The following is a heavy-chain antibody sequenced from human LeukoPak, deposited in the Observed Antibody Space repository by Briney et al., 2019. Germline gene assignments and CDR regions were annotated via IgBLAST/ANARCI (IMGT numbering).Heavy chain of an antibody. CDR2: INADNGDT. CDR3: AREMERGYFGY. CDR1: GYTLSSYA. D-gene: IGHD1-1*01. V-gene: IGHV1-3*01. Sequence: GASVKVSCKASGYTLSSYALHWVRQAPGQRLEWMGWINADNGDTKYLQKYQGRVTITRDTSASTAYMELSSLRSEDTAVYYCAREMERGYFGYWGQGTLVTVSS. J-gene: IGHJ4*02.